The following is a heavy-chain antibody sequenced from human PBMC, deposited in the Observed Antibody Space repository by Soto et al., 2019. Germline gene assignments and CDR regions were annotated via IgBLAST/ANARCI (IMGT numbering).Heavy chain of an antibody. D-gene: IGHD2-2*02. CDR2: ISSSSSST. V-gene: IGHV3-48*03. Sequence: EVQLVESGGGLVQPGGSLRLSCAASGFTFATYEMNWIRQAPGKGLEWVAKISSSSSSTFYADSVQGRFSISRDNAKNSLFLQMNSLRAEDTALYYCTRRVIEGRSDAIPDWFDPWGQGTQVTVSS. CDR1: GFTFATYE. J-gene: IGHJ5*02. CDR3: TRRVIEGRSDAIPDWFDP.